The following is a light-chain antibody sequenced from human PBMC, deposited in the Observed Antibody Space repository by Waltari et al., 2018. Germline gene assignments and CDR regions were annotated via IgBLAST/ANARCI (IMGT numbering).Light chain of an antibody. CDR3: EHHERLPSK. CDR2: AAS. J-gene: IGKJ1*01. V-gene: IGKV3-20*01. Sequence: ELVLMQSPGTPSLSPGERATLSCRVSQSISKYLAWYQQRPGQAPRLIICAASTRATRMPYSFSGCGFGTGFSITIRRLGPVDFAVYYWEHHERLPSKFGRGTNV. CDR1: QSISKY.